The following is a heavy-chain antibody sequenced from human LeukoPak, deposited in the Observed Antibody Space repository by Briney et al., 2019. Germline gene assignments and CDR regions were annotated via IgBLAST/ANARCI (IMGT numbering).Heavy chain of an antibody. CDR3: TRALGHSVLAFDV. D-gene: IGHD3-16*01. V-gene: IGHV3-7*03. CDR2: IKEDGREK. Sequence: GGSLRLSCAASGFIFNNYWMNWVRQAPGKGLERVASIKEDGREKLYVESLEGRLTIDRDNAKESLHLQMRNLRVEDTAVYYCTRALGHSVLAFDVWGQGTVVIVS. J-gene: IGHJ3*01. CDR1: GFIFNNYW.